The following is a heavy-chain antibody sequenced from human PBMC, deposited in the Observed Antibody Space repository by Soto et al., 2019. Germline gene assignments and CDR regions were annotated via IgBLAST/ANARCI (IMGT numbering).Heavy chain of an antibody. D-gene: IGHD6-13*01. V-gene: IGHV6-1*01. CDR2: TYYRSKWYN. Sequence: SQTHSLICSITVDRISRNSAAWDCIRQSPSIVLEWPGTTYYRSKWYNDFAVSVKSRITINPDTSKNQFSLQLNSVTPEDTAVYYCARERDSSSWHNYYGMDVWGQGTTVTVSS. CDR3: ARERDSSSWHNYYGMDV. CDR1: VDRISRNSAA. J-gene: IGHJ6*02.